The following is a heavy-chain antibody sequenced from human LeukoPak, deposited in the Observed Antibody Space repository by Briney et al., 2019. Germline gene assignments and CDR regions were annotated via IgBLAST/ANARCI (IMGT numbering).Heavy chain of an antibody. D-gene: IGHD6-13*01. J-gene: IGHJ4*01. CDR3: VRDPGMAAAGTSHFDF. CDR2: ISSDGSIK. V-gene: IGHV3-30*04. CDR1: GFTLTVFP. Sequence: PGGSLRLSCVASGFTLTVFPMHWVRQAPGHGMEWVAMISSDGSIKYYADSVRGRFTISRDKSKDAVYLETNSLRSDDTAVYYCVRDPGMAAAGTSHFDFWGQGTLLIVSS.